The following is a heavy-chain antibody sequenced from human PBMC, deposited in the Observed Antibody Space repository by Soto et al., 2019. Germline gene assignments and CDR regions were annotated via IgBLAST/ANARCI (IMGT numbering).Heavy chain of an antibody. CDR2: ISHDGRVT. D-gene: IGHD2-21*02. CDR1: GFTFNSLS. Sequence: QVQLVESGGGMVQPGTSLRLSCAASGFTFNSLSLHWVRQRPDKGLEWVAVISHDGRVTFYADFVKGRFTVSRDNSKNTIYLQVNRLRAADTAVYYCARDPYGDSQYFDYWGQGTLVTVSS. V-gene: IGHV3-30*04. CDR3: ARDPYGDSQYFDY. J-gene: IGHJ4*02.